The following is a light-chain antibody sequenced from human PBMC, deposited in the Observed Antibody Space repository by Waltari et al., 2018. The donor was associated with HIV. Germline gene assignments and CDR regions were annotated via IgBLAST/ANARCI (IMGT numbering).Light chain of an antibody. CDR1: SSDVGGYNY. J-gene: IGLJ2*01. Sequence: QSALTQPASVSGSPGQSITISCTGTSSDVGGYNYVSWYQQHPGKAPKLMIYEVSNRPSGVSNRFSVSKSGNTASLTSSGLQAEDEADYYCSSYTSSNTLVVFGGGTKLTVL. CDR2: EVS. CDR3: SSYTSSNTLVV. V-gene: IGLV2-14*01.